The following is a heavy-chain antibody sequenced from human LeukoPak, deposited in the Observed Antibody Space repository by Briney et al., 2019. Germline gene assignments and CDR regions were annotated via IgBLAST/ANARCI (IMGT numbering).Heavy chain of an antibody. J-gene: IGHJ3*02. D-gene: IGHD1-14*01. CDR3: ARERAGTGDAFDI. CDR1: GGSISSGSYY. CDR2: IYTSGST. Sequence: PSQTLSLTCTVSGGSISSGSYYWSWIRQPAGKGLEWIGRIYTSGSTNYNPSLKSRVTISVDTSKNQFSLKLSSVTAADTAVYYCARERAGTGDAFDIWGQGTMVTVSS. V-gene: IGHV4-61*02.